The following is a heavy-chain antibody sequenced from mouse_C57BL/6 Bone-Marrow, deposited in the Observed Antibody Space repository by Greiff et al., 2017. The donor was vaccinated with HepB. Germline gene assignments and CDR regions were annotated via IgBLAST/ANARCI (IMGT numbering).Heavy chain of an antibody. V-gene: IGHV5-9*01. CDR2: ISGGGGNT. Sequence: EVHLVESGGGLVKPGGSLKLSCAASGFTFSSYTMSWVRQTPEKRLEWVATISGGGGNTYYPDSVKGRFTISRDNAKNTLYLQMSSMRSEDTALYYCARQLLLRGCLGGFAYWGQGTLVTVSA. CDR3: ARQLLLRGCLGGFAY. CDR1: GFTFSSYT. D-gene: IGHD1-1*01. J-gene: IGHJ3*01.